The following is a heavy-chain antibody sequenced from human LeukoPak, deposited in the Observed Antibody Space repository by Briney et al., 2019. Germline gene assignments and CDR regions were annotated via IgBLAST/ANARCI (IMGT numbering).Heavy chain of an antibody. Sequence: ASVKVSCKASGYTFSDYYLHWLRQAPGQGLEWMGWINPYSGGTNYAQKFQGRVTMTRDTSISTAYMELSRLRSDDTAVYYCARDNRGWQGIAARPKRSDYYYMDVWGKGTTVTVSS. J-gene: IGHJ6*03. CDR3: ARDNRGWQGIAARPKRSDYYYMDV. CDR2: INPYSGGT. V-gene: IGHV1-2*02. D-gene: IGHD6-6*01. CDR1: GYTFSDYY.